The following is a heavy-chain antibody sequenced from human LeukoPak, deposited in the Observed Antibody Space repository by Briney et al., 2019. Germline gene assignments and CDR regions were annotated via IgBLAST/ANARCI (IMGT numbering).Heavy chain of an antibody. V-gene: IGHV4-39*01. CDR1: GGAIRGGNYG. CDR3: AKPGVPGALSVWFDP. Sequence: PATLCLTCTVSGGAIRGGNYGWGWVRPPPGEGLEWVGCITYTGTTYSHPSLKSRASISVDTTKNQFSLNLISVTAADTAVYYGAKPGVPGALSVWFDPWGQGTLVTVSS. J-gene: IGHJ5*02. CDR2: ITYTGTT. D-gene: IGHD2/OR15-2a*01.